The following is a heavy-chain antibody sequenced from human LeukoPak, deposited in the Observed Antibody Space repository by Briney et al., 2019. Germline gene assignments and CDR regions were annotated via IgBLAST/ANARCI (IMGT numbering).Heavy chain of an antibody. Sequence: ETLSLTCAVYGVSFSGYYWSWIRQPPGKGLEWVSSISSSSSYIYYADSVKGRFTISRDNAKNSLHLQMNSLRAEDTAVYYCARDNGDYDNWFDPWGQGTLVTVSS. D-gene: IGHD4-17*01. CDR3: ARDNGDYDNWFDP. J-gene: IGHJ5*02. CDR2: ISSSSSYI. CDR1: GVSFSGYY. V-gene: IGHV3-21*01.